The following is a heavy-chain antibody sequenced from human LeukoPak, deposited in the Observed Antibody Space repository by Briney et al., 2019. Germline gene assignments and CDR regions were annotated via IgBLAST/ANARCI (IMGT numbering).Heavy chain of an antibody. D-gene: IGHD3-10*01. CDR2: INSNCSTR. CDR3: ARGDSPQLLWFGEPGGFYFDY. Sequence: PGGSLRLTCAASGFTFSSYEMNWGRQPPRKGLDWDSYINSNCSTRYYANSVKGRLTISRDNAKNSLYLQMNSLRAEDTAVYYCARGDSPQLLWFGEPGGFYFDYWGQGTLVTVSS. J-gene: IGHJ4*02. V-gene: IGHV3-48*03. CDR1: GFTFSSYE.